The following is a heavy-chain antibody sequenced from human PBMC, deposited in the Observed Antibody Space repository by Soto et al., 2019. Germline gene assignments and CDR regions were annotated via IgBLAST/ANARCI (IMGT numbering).Heavy chain of an antibody. D-gene: IGHD3-3*01. V-gene: IGHV3-21*01. J-gene: IGHJ4*02. Sequence: GGSLRLSCAASGFTFSSYSMNWVRQAPGKGLEWVSSISSSSSYIYYADSVKGRFTISRDNAKNSLYLQMNSLRAEDTAVYYCARGFLEWLSRSFDYWGQGTLVTVSS. CDR2: ISSSSSYI. CDR1: GFTFSSYS. CDR3: ARGFLEWLSRSFDY.